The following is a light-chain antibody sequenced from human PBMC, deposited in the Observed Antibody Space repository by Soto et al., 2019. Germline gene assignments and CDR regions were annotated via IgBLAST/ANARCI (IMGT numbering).Light chain of an antibody. CDR3: QQYGSSPIT. CDR1: QSVSSSY. Sequence: EIVMTQSPATLSVSPGERATLGCRVSQSVSSSYLAWYQQKPGQAPRLLIYGASSRATGIPDRFSGSGSGTDFTLTISRLEPEDFAVYYCQQYGSSPITFGPGTKVDIK. J-gene: IGKJ3*01. CDR2: GAS. V-gene: IGKV3-20*01.